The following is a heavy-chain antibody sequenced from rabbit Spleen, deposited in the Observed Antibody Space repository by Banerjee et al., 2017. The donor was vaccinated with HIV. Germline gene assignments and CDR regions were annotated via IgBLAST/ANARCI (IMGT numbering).Heavy chain of an antibody. CDR1: GVSFSISSY. Sequence: QSLEESGGGLVKPGASLTLTCTASGVSFSISSYMCWVRQAPGKGLEWIACIDSGSSGFTYYASWAKGRFTISKTSSTTVTLQMTRLTAADTATYFCARAGTVGSATGYATYNLWGQGTLVTVS. V-gene: IGHV1S40*01. D-gene: IGHD4-2*01. J-gene: IGHJ3*01. CDR2: IDSGSSGFT. CDR3: ARAGTVGSATGYATYNL.